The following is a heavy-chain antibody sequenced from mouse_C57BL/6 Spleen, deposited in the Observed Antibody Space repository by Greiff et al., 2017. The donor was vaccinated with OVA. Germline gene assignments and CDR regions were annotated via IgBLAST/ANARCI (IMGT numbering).Heavy chain of an antibody. CDR1: GYTFTDHT. CDR2: LSPISGST. J-gene: IGHJ1*03. CDR3: ARRAYDYDGYFDV. Sequence: QVQLKESDAELVKPGASVKISCKVSGYTFTDHTIHWMKQRPEQGLEWIFSLSPISGSTKYNENFKGKATLTADKSSSTAYMQLNSLTSEDSAVYFCARRAYDYDGYFDVWGTGTTVTVSS. V-gene: IGHV1-78*01. D-gene: IGHD2-4*01.